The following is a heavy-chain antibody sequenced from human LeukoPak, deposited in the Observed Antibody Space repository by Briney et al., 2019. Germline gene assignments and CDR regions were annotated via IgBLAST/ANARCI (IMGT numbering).Heavy chain of an antibody. CDR2: ISASGGST. D-gene: IGHD3-10*01. V-gene: IGHV3-23*01. J-gene: IGHJ4*02. CDR3: AKSASLWFGDSSDY. CDR1: GLTFSRYA. Sequence: GGSLRLSCAASGLTFSRYAMSWVRQAPGKGLEWVSAISASGGSTYYADSVKGRFTISRDNSKNTLYLQMNSLRAEDTAVYYCAKSASLWFGDSSDYWGQGTLVTVSS.